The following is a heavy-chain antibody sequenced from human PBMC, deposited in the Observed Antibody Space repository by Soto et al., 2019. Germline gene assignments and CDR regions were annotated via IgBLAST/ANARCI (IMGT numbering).Heavy chain of an antibody. D-gene: IGHD7-27*01. CDR3: AGLTVRGYYYYGMDV. CDR1: GYSFTSYW. Sequence: GESLKISCKGSGYSFTSYWIGWVRQMPGKGLEWMGIIYPGDSDTSYSPSFQGHVTISADKSISTAYLQWSSLKASDTAMYYCAGLTVRGYYYYGMDVWGQGTTVTVSS. V-gene: IGHV5-51*01. CDR2: IYPGDSDT. J-gene: IGHJ6*02.